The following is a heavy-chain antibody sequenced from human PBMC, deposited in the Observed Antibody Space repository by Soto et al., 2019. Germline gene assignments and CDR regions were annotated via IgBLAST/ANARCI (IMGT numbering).Heavy chain of an antibody. CDR2: IIPIFGTA. CDR1: GGTFSSYA. D-gene: IGHD6-13*01. J-gene: IGHJ6*02. Sequence: SVKVSCKASGGTFSSYAISWVRQAPGQGLEWMGGIIPIFGTANYAQKFQGRVTITADESTSTANMELSSLRSEDTAVYYCARESRGRAAAGDNYYYYGMDVWGQGTTVTVSS. CDR3: ARESRGRAAAGDNYYYYGMDV. V-gene: IGHV1-69*13.